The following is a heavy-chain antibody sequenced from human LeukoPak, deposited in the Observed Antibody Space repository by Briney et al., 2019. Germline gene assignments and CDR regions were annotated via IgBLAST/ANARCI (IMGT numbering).Heavy chain of an antibody. D-gene: IGHD3-10*01. CDR3: AREHLAGLLWFGDRQSNRFDP. CDR2: INPNSGGT. V-gene: IGHV1-2*02. CDR1: GYTFTGYY. J-gene: IGHJ5*02. Sequence: GASVKVSCKASGYTFTGYYMHWVRQAPGQGLEWMGWINPNSGGTDYAQKFQGRVTMTRDTSISTADMELSRLRSDDTAVYYCAREHLAGLLWFGDRQSNRFDPWGQGTLVTVSS.